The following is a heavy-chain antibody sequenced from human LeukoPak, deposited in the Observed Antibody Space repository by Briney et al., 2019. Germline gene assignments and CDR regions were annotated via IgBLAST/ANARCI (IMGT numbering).Heavy chain of an antibody. CDR3: ARDFRDYRDYVAYFDS. CDR1: GYTFTSYG. D-gene: IGHD4-17*01. J-gene: IGHJ4*02. Sequence: GASVTVSCKASGYTFTSYGISWVRQAPGQGLEWMGWISTYNGNTHYAQKLQGRVTMTTDTSTSTAYMELRSLRSDDTAVYYCARDFRDYRDYVAYFDSWGQGTLVTVSS. V-gene: IGHV1-18*01. CDR2: ISTYNGNT.